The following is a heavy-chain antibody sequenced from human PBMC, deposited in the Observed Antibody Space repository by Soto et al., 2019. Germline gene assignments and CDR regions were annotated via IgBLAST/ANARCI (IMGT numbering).Heavy chain of an antibody. D-gene: IGHD3-22*01. CDR3: ARGGRDSSAGPPYY. CDR1: GYSLTNYR. CDR2: ITGYTGNT. V-gene: IGHV1-18*01. Sequence: GASVQVSCQASGYSLTNYRISCARQAPGQGPKWMGWITGYTGNTNYTQNFQGRVTMTSDIFTSTAYIELRSLISEDTAFYYCARGGRDSSAGPPYYWGQGTLVTVSS. J-gene: IGHJ4*02.